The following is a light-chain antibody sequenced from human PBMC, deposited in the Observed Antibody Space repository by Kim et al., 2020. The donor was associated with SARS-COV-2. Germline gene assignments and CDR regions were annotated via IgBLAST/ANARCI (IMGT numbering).Light chain of an antibody. CDR2: RAS. Sequence: SPGERVTLSCRASQSVSNNLAWYQQKPGQAPRLLIYRASTRATGTPARFSGSGSGTEFTLDISSLQSEDFAVYYCQQYDTWPPVTFGGGTKVDIK. V-gene: IGKV3-15*01. J-gene: IGKJ4*01. CDR3: QQYDTWPPVT. CDR1: QSVSNN.